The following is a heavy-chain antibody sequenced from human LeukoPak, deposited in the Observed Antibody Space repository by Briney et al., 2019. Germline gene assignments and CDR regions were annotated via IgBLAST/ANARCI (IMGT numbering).Heavy chain of an antibody. CDR1: GGSIISSSYY. V-gene: IGHV4-39*07. D-gene: IGHD2-2*01. CDR2: IYYRGNA. CDR3: ARAGYCSSTTCPDAFDI. Sequence: SETLSLTCTVSGGSIISSSYYWGWIRQPPEKGLEWIASIYYRGNAYYNPSLKSRVTISADTSKNQLSLKLSSVTAADTAVYYCARAGYCSSTTCPDAFDIWGQGTKVTVSS. J-gene: IGHJ3*02.